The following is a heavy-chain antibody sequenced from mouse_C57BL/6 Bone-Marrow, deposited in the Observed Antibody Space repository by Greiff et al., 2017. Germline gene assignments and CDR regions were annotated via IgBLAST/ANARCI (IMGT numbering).Heavy chain of an antibody. J-gene: IGHJ1*03. CDR1: GYTFTGYW. V-gene: IGHV1-9*01. CDR3: ARYYYGSSYLYWYFDV. CDR2: ILPGSGST. D-gene: IGHD1-1*01. Sequence: LVEPGASVKLSCKATGYTFTGYWIEWVKQRPGHGLEWIGEILPGSGSTNYNEKFKGKATFTADTSSNTAYMQLSSLTTEDSAIYYCARYYYGSSYLYWYFDVWGTGTTVTVSS.